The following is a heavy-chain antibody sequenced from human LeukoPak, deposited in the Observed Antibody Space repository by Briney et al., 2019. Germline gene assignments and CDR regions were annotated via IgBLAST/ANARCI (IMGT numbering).Heavy chain of an antibody. D-gene: IGHD3-3*01. V-gene: IGHV1-8*01. Sequence: ASVKVSCKASGYTFTSYDINWVRQATRQGLEWMGWMNPNSGNTGYAQKFQGRVTMTKNTSISTAYMELSSLRSEDTAVYYCARTHYDFWSGYYSHYYMDVWGKGTTVTVSS. CDR3: ARTHYDFWSGYYSHYYMDV. CDR2: MNPNSGNT. J-gene: IGHJ6*03. CDR1: GYTFTSYD.